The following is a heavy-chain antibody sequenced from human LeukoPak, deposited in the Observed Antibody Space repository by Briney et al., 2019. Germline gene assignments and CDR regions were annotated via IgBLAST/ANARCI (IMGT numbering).Heavy chain of an antibody. CDR3: ARQRSSGYYSVVAFDI. Sequence: SETLSLTCTVSGGSISSYYWSWIRQPLGKGLEWIGYIYTSGSTNYNPSLKGRVTISVDTSKNQFSLKLSSVTAADTAVYYCARQRSSGYYSVVAFDIWGQGTMVTVSS. J-gene: IGHJ3*02. CDR2: IYTSGST. D-gene: IGHD3-22*01. CDR1: GGSISSYY. V-gene: IGHV4-4*09.